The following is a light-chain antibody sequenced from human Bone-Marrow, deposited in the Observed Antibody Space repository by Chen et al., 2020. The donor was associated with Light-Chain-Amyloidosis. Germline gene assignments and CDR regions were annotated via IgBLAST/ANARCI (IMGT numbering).Light chain of an antibody. J-gene: IGLJ2*01. CDR1: DLPTKY. CDR2: RDT. V-gene: IGLV3-25*03. Sequence: SYELPQSPSVTVSPGQTARITCSGDDLPTKYAYWYQQKPGQAPVLVIHRDTERPSGISERFSGSSSWTTATLTISGVQAEDEADYHCQSADSSGTYEVIFGGGTKLTVL. CDR3: QSADSSGTYEVI.